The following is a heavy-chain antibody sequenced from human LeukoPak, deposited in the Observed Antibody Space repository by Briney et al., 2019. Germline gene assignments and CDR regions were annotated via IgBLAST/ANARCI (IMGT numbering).Heavy chain of an antibody. V-gene: IGHV4-34*01. Sequence: SETLSLTCAVYGGSFGGYYWSWIRQPPGKGLEWIGEINHSGSTNYNPSLKSRVTISVDTSKNQFSLKLSSVTAADTAVYYCARDGNYYGMDVWGQGTTVTVSS. D-gene: IGHD2-15*01. CDR1: GGSFGGYY. CDR2: INHSGST. CDR3: ARDGNYYGMDV. J-gene: IGHJ6*02.